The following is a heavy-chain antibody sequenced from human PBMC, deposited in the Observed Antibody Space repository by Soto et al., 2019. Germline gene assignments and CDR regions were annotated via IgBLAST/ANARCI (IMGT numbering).Heavy chain of an antibody. CDR1: GYTFTGYY. CDR3: ARGDSSTSPSPPPDY. D-gene: IGHD2-2*01. Sequence: GASVKVSCKSSGYTFTGYYMHWVRQAPGQGLEWMGWINPNSGGTNCAQKFQGWVTMTRDTSISTAYMELSRLRSDDTAVYYCARGDSSTSPSPPPDYWGQGTLVTVSS. CDR2: INPNSGGT. V-gene: IGHV1-2*04. J-gene: IGHJ4*02.